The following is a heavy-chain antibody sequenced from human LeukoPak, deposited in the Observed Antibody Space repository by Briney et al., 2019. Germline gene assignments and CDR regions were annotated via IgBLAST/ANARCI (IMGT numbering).Heavy chain of an antibody. CDR2: INHSGST. V-gene: IGHV4-39*07. J-gene: IGHJ4*02. CDR3: ARGVVFDY. CDR1: GGSISSSSYF. Sequence: SETLSLTCTVSGGSISSSSYFWGWIRQPPGKGLEWIGEINHSGSTNYNPSLKSRVTISVDTSKNQFSLKLSSVTAADTAVYYCARGVVFDYWGQGTLVTVSS. D-gene: IGHD2-21*01.